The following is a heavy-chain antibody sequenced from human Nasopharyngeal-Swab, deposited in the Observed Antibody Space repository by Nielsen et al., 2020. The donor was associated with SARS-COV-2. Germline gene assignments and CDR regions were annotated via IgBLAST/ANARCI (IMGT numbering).Heavy chain of an antibody. CDR1: GVSITSQY. CDR2: ISHNSGT. J-gene: IGHJ5*02. Sequence: SETLSLTCTVSGVSITSQYWSWIRQPPGKGLEWIGYISHNSGTSYNPSLKSRVTMFMDTSKNQFSLRLTSVTVADTAVYYCAKEGATGWFDPCGQGTLVTVSS. CDR3: AKEGATGWFDP. V-gene: IGHV4-59*11.